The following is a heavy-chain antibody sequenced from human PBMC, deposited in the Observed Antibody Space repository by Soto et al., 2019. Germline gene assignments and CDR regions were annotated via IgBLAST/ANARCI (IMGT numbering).Heavy chain of an antibody. CDR3: VSSGYYYCSGGSCLWWFDP. J-gene: IGHJ5*02. D-gene: IGHD2-15*01. CDR2: ISAYNGNT. V-gene: IGHV1-18*01. Sequence: ASVKVSCKASGYTFTSYGISWVRQAPGQGLEWMGWISAYNGNTNYAQKLQGRVTMTTDTSTSTAYMELRSLRSDDTAVYYCVSSGYYYCSGGSCLWWFDPWGQGTLVTVSS. CDR1: GYTFTSYG.